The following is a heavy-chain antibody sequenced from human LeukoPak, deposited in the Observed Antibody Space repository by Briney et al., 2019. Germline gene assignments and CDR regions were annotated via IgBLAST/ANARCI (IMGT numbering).Heavy chain of an antibody. Sequence: GGSLRLSCAVSGLSFSNYWMHWVRQAPGKGLVWVARTNLHGTTVDYADSVKGRFTISRDNAKNTLFLQMNSLRAEDTAVYYCASVYTYVRLGDHWGQGTLVTVSS. CDR1: GLSFSNYW. J-gene: IGHJ4*02. CDR3: ASVYTYVRLGDH. CDR2: TNLHGTTV. D-gene: IGHD3-16*01. V-gene: IGHV3-74*01.